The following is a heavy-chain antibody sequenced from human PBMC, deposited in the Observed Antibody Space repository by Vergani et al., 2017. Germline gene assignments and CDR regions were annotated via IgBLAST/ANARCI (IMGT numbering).Heavy chain of an antibody. D-gene: IGHD1-26*01. Sequence: EVEVVESGGGLVQPGGSLRLSCAASGFPLSNAWIHWVRQGPGKGLEWVSRVGFDGSDTVYADSVKGRFTISKDSAMNTVHLQMTNVRAEDTAVYFCARDGAGTIDFDYWGPGILVTVSS. CDR2: VGFDGSDT. CDR3: ARDGAGTIDFDY. CDR1: GFPLSNAW. V-gene: IGHV3-74*01. J-gene: IGHJ4*02.